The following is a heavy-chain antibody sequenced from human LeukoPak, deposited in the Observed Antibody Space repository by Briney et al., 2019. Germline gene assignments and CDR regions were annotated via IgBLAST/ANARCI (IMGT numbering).Heavy chain of an antibody. V-gene: IGHV4-31*03. CDR1: GGSISSGGYY. CDR3: AREETALNWFDP. J-gene: IGHJ5*02. D-gene: IGHD5-18*01. Sequence: PSETLSLTCTVSGGSISSGGYYWSWIRQHPGKGLEWIGHIYYTGSTYYNPSLKSRVTMSVDTSKNQFSLKLSSVTAADTAVYYCAREETALNWFDPWGQGTLVTVSS. CDR2: IYYTGST.